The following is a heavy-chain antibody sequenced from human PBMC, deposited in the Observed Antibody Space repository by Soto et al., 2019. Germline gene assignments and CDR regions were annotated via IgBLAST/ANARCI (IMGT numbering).Heavy chain of an antibody. CDR1: GGSISSYY. J-gene: IGHJ5*02. CDR3: ARRSYSSSWYRWFDP. V-gene: IGHV4-34*01. D-gene: IGHD6-13*01. Sequence: PSETLSLTCTVSGGSISSYYWSWIRQPPGKGLEWIGEINHSGSTNYNPSLKSRVTISVDTSKNQFSLKLSSVTAADTAVYYCARRSYSSSWYRWFDPWGQGTLVTVSS. CDR2: INHSGST.